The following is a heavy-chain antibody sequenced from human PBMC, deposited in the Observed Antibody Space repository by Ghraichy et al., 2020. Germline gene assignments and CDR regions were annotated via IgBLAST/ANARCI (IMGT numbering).Heavy chain of an antibody. CDR3: ARASISRPGYSSNFLDY. CDR2: IKEYGSEK. Sequence: GGSLRLSCAASGFTLSSYWMSWVRQAPGKGLEWVANIKEYGSEKYYVDSVKGRFTISRDNAKNSLYLQMNSLRAEDTAVYYCARASISRPGYSSNFLDYWGQGTLVTVSS. D-gene: IGHD6-13*01. J-gene: IGHJ4*02. V-gene: IGHV3-7*03. CDR1: GFTLSSYW.